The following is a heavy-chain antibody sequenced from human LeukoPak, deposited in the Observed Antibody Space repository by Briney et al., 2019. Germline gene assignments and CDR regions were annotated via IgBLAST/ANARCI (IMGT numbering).Heavy chain of an antibody. V-gene: IGHV3-66*01. CDR3: ARSSITMVRGAP. CDR2: IYSGGST. Sequence: GGSLRLSCAVSGFTVSSNYMSWVRQAPGKGLEWVSVIYSGGSTYYADSVKGRFTISRDNSKNTLYLQMNSLRAEDTAVYYCARSSITMVRGAPWGQGILVTVSS. J-gene: IGHJ5*02. CDR1: GFTVSSNY. D-gene: IGHD3-10*01.